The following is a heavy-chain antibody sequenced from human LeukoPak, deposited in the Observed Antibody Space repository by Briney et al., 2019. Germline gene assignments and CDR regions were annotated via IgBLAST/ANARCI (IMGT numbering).Heavy chain of an antibody. CDR3: ARAVADYYYAMDV. CDR2: IYYSGST. CDR1: GGSINSGGYY. V-gene: IGHV4-31*03. J-gene: IGHJ6*02. D-gene: IGHD2-21*01. Sequence: TLSLTCTVSGGSINSGGYYWCWIRQNPGRGLEWIGYIYYSGSTYYNPSLKSRVTISVDTFKNQFSLKLSSVTAADTAVYYCARAVADYYYAMDVWGQGTTVTVSS.